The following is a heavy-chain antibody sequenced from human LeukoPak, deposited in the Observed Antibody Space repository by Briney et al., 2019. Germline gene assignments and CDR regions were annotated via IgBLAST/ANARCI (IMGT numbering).Heavy chain of an antibody. CDR2: ISYDGSNK. Sequence: PGGSLRLSCAASGFTFSSYDMHWVRQAPDKGLEWVAVISYDGSNKYYADSVKGRFTISRDNSKNTLHLQMNSLRAEDTAVYYCAKASDWNENYWGQGTLVTVSS. CDR3: AKASDWNENY. J-gene: IGHJ4*02. D-gene: IGHD1-1*01. V-gene: IGHV3-30*18. CDR1: GFTFSSYD.